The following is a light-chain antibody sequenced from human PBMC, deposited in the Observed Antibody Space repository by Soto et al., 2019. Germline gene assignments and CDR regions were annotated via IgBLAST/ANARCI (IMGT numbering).Light chain of an antibody. Sequence: AIRMTQSPSSFSASTGDRVTITCRASQGISSHLAWYQVKPGKAPRLLIYTASYLESGVPSRFSGRGSGRDLPRTISSLQSEDFAVYFCQQYFSYPLTFGGGTKVEIK. J-gene: IGKJ4*02. CDR1: QGISSH. V-gene: IGKV1-8*01. CDR3: QQYFSYPLT. CDR2: TAS.